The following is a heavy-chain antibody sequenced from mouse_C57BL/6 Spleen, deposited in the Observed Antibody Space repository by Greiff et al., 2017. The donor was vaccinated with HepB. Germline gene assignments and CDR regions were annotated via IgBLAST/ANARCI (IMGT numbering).Heavy chain of an antibody. CDR3: ARGVNYVSSYPFAY. CDR2: INPGSGGT. CDR1: GYAFTNYL. D-gene: IGHD1-1*01. Sequence: VQLQQSGAELVRPGTSVKVSCKASGYAFTNYLIEWVKQRPGQGLEWIGVINPGSGGTNYNEKFKGKATLTAEKSSSTAYMQLSSLTSEDSAVYFCARGVNYVSSYPFAYWGQGTLVTVSA. V-gene: IGHV1-54*01. J-gene: IGHJ3*01.